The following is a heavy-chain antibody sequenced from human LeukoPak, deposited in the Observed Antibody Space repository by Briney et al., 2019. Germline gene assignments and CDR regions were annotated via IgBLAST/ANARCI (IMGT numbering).Heavy chain of an antibody. J-gene: IGHJ4*02. D-gene: IGHD3-16*01. CDR3: ARGGGGAWDYFFDY. CDR2: IYSGGST. CDR1: GFTVSSNY. V-gene: IGHV3-53*01. Sequence: GGSLRLSRAASGFTVSSNYMSWVRQAPGKGLEWVSVIYSGGSTSYADSVKGRFTISRDNSKNTLYLQMNSLRAEDTAVYYCARGGGGAWDYFFDYWGQGTLVTVSS.